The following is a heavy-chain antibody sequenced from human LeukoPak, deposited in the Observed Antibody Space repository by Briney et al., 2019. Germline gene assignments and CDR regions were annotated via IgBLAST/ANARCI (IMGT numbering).Heavy chain of an antibody. CDR3: ARSYSGSHWVDY. CDR2: IGGRGTYT. CDR1: GFTFSDFA. Sequence: GGSLRLSCVASGFTFSDFAMRWVRQAPGKGLECVSGIGGRGTYTYYADSVKGRFTISRDNAKNSLYLQMNSLRAEDTAVYYCARSYSGSHWVDYWGQGTLVTVSS. D-gene: IGHD1-26*01. V-gene: IGHV3-21*01. J-gene: IGHJ4*02.